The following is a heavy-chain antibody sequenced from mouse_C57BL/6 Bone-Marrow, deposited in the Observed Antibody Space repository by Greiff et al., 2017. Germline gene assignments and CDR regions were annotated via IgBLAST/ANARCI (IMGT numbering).Heavy chain of an antibody. J-gene: IGHJ3*01. CDR3: ARFTTVVEVRFAY. Sequence: VMLVESGAELARPGASVKLSCKASGYTFTSSGISWVKQRTGQGLEWIGEIYPRSGNTYYNEKFKGKATLTADKSSSTAYMELRSLTSEDSAVYFCARFTTVVEVRFAYWGQGTLVTVSA. V-gene: IGHV1-81*01. D-gene: IGHD1-1*01. CDR2: IYPRSGNT. CDR1: GYTFTSSG.